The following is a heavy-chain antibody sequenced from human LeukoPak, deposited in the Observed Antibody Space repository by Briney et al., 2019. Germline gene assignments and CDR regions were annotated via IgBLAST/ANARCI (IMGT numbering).Heavy chain of an antibody. V-gene: IGHV4-30-4*02. CDR1: GGSISSGDYY. CDR3: ARGHSGSYSGYYSYYYMDV. J-gene: IGHJ6*03. D-gene: IGHD1-26*01. Sequence: SETLSLTCTVSGGSISSGDYYWSWIRQPPGKGLEWIGYIYYSGSTYYNPSLKSRVTISVDTSKNQFSLKLSSVTAADTAVYYCARGHSGSYSGYYSYYYMDVWGKGTTVTVSS. CDR2: IYYSGST.